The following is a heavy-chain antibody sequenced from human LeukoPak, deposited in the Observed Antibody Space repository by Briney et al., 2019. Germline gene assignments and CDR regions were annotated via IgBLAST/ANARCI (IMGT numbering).Heavy chain of an antibody. J-gene: IGHJ4*02. CDR2: INSKGGST. Sequence: GGSLRLSCSASGFTFRTYTMHWVRQAPGKGLESVSGINSKGGSTYYADSVKGRFTISRDNSRNTLYLQMNSLRAEDTAVYYCVKGERGYTYGYQDSGDFWGQGTLVTVSS. D-gene: IGHD5-18*01. CDR3: VKGERGYTYGYQDSGDF. V-gene: IGHV3-64D*09. CDR1: GFTFRTYT.